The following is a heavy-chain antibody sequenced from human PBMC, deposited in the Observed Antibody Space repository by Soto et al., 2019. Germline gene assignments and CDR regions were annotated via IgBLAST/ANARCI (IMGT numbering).Heavy chain of an antibody. CDR1: GSTFSSPG. V-gene: IGHV1-3*04. D-gene: IGHD4-17*01. CDR2: NNTVNGKT. J-gene: IGHJ5*02. Sequence: QVQPVQSGSEGKKPGASVMISCKGSGSTFSSPGVHWVRQAPGQRPEWVGSNNTVNGKTAYSQKFQGKVAFTRDTSASTGYMELSNLISEDTAIYYCASLLGYGGRSARPWLDPWVQGTLVSVSS. CDR3: ASLLGYGGRSARPWLDP.